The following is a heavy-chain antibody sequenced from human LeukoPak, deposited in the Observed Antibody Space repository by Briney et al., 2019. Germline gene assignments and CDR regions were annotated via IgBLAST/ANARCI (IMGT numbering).Heavy chain of an antibody. CDR1: GYTFTSYG. CDR2: ISAYNGNT. CDR3: ARDAITMVRGVTNWFDP. J-gene: IGHJ5*02. V-gene: IGHV1-18*01. D-gene: IGHD3-10*01. Sequence: GASVKVSCKASGYTFTSYGISWVRQAPGQGLEWMGWISAYNGNTNYAQKLQGRVTMTTDTSTSTAYMELRSLRSDDTAVYYCARDAITMVRGVTNWFDPWGQGTLVTVSS.